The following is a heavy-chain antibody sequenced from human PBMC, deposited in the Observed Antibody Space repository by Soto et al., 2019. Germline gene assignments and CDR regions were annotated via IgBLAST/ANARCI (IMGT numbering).Heavy chain of an antibody. Sequence: GGSLRLSCAASGFTFSSYAMSWVRQAPGKGLEWVSAISGSGGSTYYADSVKGRFTISRDNSKNTLYLQMNSLRAEDTAVYYCAKDLSDSSGYYLLDSDYWGQGTLVTV. CDR3: AKDLSDSSGYYLLDSDY. D-gene: IGHD3-22*01. V-gene: IGHV3-23*01. CDR1: GFTFSSYA. J-gene: IGHJ4*02. CDR2: ISGSGGST.